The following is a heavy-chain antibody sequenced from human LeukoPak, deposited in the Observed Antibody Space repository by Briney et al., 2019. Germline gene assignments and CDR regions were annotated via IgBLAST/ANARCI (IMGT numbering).Heavy chain of an antibody. CDR1: GFTFSSYI. V-gene: IGHV3-21*01. D-gene: IGHD1-26*01. J-gene: IGHJ4*02. CDR3: ARETSGNYYFDS. CDR2: IDTGGNYI. Sequence: GGSLRLSCAASGFTFSSYIMKWVRQAPGKGLAWVSSIDTGGNYIYYADSVKGRFTISRDNAKNSLYLQMNSLRAEDTAVYYCARETSGNYYFDSWGRGTLVTVSS.